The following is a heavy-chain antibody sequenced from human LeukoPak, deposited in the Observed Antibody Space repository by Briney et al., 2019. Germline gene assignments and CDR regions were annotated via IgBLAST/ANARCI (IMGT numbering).Heavy chain of an antibody. Sequence: GGTLKLSCAASGFDFSVSAIYWIRHASGKGQEWVVRIPTKLKNYATSYPASVRGRFTISRDDSENTAYLQMDRLRTEDTAVYYCSSHIFSSLPTRPVDFWGQGTLVTVSS. V-gene: IGHV3-73*01. CDR1: GFDFSVSA. CDR3: SSHIFSSLPTRPVDF. J-gene: IGHJ4*02. D-gene: IGHD3-3*01. CDR2: IPTKLKNYAT.